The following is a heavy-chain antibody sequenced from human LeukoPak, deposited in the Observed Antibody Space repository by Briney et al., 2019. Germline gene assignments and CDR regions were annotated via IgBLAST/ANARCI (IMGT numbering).Heavy chain of an antibody. CDR1: GGSISSYY. D-gene: IGHD3-22*01. CDR2: IYYSGST. CDR3: AGLRADSSGYYYWFDP. V-gene: IGHV4-59*08. J-gene: IGHJ5*02. Sequence: SETLSLTCTVSGGSISSYYWSWIRQPPGKGLEWIGYIYYSGSTNYNPSLKSRVTISVDPSKNQFSLKLSSVTAADTDVYYCAGLRADSSGYYYWFDPWGQGTLVTVSS.